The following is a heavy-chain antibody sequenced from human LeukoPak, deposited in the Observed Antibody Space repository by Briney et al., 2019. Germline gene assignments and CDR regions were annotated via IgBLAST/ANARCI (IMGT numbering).Heavy chain of an antibody. CDR2: IYPGDSDT. D-gene: IGHD5-12*01. J-gene: IGHJ4*02. Sequence: GESLKISCKGSGYSFTKYWIGWVRQMPGKGLEWMGIIYPGDSDTIYSPSFQGQVTISTDKSISTAYLQWSSLKASDTAMYYCAIGIAVATLRGGFDYWGQGTLVTVSS. CDR3: AIGIAVATLRGGFDY. CDR1: GYSFTKYW. V-gene: IGHV5-51*01.